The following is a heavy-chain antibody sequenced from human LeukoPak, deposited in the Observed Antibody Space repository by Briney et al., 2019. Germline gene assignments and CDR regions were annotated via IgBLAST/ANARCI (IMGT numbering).Heavy chain of an antibody. Sequence: PGGSLRLSCVASGFMFSSYSMNWVRQAPGKGLEWVSYISSSSSSRYSADSVKDRFTISRDNAKNSLYLQMNSLRAEDTAVYYCARDKAVVGVYFDYWGQGTLVTVSS. CDR2: ISSSSSSR. CDR3: ARDKAVVGVYFDY. V-gene: IGHV3-48*01. CDR1: GFMFSSYS. J-gene: IGHJ4*02. D-gene: IGHD2-2*01.